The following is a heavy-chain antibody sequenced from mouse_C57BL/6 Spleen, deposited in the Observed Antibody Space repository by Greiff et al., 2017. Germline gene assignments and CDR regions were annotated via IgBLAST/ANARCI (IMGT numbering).Heavy chain of an antibody. Sequence: QVQLQQSGAELVKPGASVKLSCKASGYTFTSYWMHWVKQRPGQGLEWIGMIHPNSGSTNYNEKFKSKATLTVDKSSSTAYMQLSSLPSEDSAVYYCARSDDYDGGAAYWGQGTLVTVSA. J-gene: IGHJ3*01. D-gene: IGHD2-4*01. CDR3: ARSDDYDGGAAY. V-gene: IGHV1-64*01. CDR1: GYTFTSYW. CDR2: IHPNSGST.